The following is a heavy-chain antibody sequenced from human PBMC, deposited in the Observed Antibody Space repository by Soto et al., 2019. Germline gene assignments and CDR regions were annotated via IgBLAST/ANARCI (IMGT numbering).Heavy chain of an antibody. CDR2: IYYSGNT. V-gene: IGHV4-39*01. Sequence: SETLSLTCTVSFESITNAADYWGLIRQPPGKGLECIGMIYYSGNTYYRPSLKRRVNMSVDTSKNQFSLKLTSVSAADTSMYYCARVYGSGSYYFDYWGQGTLVTVSS. CDR3: ARVYGSGSYYFDY. D-gene: IGHD3-10*01. J-gene: IGHJ4*02. CDR1: FESITNAADY.